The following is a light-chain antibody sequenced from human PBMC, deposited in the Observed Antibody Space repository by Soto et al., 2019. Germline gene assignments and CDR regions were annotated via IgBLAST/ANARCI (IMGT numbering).Light chain of an antibody. J-gene: IGKJ1*01. CDR2: GSS. V-gene: IGKV3-15*01. CDR1: QSVSSN. Sequence: EIVMTQSPATLSVSSGERATLSCRASQSVSSNLAWYQQKPGQAARLLIFGSSTRATGIPDRFRGSGSGTEFTLTISSLQSEDFAVYYCQQYSNWPRTFGQGTKVEIK. CDR3: QQYSNWPRT.